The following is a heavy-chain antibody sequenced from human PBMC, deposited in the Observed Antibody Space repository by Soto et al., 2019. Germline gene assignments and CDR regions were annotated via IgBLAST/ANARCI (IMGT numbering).Heavy chain of an antibody. D-gene: IGHD3-22*01. V-gene: IGHV3-48*02. CDR1: GFTFSSYS. CDR3: AMYYDSSGYISY. Sequence: PGGSLRLSCAASGFTFSSYSMNWVRQAPGKGLEWVSYISSSSSTIYYADSVKGRFTISRDNAKNSLYLQMNSLRDEDTAVYYCAMYYDSSGYISYWGQGTLVTVSS. CDR2: ISSSSSTI. J-gene: IGHJ4*02.